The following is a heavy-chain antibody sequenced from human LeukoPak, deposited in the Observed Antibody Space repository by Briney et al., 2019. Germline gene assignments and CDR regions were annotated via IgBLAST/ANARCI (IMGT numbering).Heavy chain of an antibody. V-gene: IGHV4-34*01. D-gene: IGHD5-18*01. Sequence: SETLSLTCAVYGGSFSGYYWSWIRQPPGKGLEWIGEINHSGGTNYNPSLKSRVTISVDTSKNQFSLKLSSVTAADTAVYYCAREKERYSDYWGQGTLVTVSS. CDR2: INHSGGT. CDR1: GGSFSGYY. CDR3: AREKERYSDY. J-gene: IGHJ4*02.